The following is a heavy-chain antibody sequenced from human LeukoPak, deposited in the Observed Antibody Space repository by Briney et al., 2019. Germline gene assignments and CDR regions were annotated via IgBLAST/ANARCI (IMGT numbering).Heavy chain of an antibody. Sequence: SETLSLTGAVSAGSITGYYWTWIRQPPGKGLEWIGGISDSGSTYYNPSLESRVTISLDTSNNQFSLKVNSVTAADTAVYYCARGTYMTPITGYCSFVYWGQGTLVSVSS. V-gene: IGHV4-4*07. CDR2: ISDSGST. CDR3: ARGTYMTPITGYCSFVY. J-gene: IGHJ4*02. D-gene: IGHD5-24*01. CDR1: AGSITGYY.